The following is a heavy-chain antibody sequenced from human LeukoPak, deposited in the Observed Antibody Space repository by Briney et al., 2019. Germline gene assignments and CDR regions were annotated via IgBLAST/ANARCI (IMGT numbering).Heavy chain of an antibody. CDR3: ARINWNYFDY. CDR2: IYYSGNT. D-gene: IGHD1-1*01. CDR1: GGSISSYY. J-gene: IGHJ4*02. V-gene: IGHV4-59*08. Sequence: ETLSLTCTVSGGSISSYYRSWVRQPPGKGLEWIGYIYYSGNTNYNPSLKSRLTMSADRSRNQFSLNLNSVTAADTAVYYCARINWNYFDYWGQGILVTVSS.